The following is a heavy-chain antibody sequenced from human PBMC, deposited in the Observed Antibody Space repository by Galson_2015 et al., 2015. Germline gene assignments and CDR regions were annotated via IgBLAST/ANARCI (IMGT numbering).Heavy chain of an antibody. CDR2: IYTGGST. J-gene: IGHJ4*02. Sequence: SLRLSCAASGFTVSSNYMSWVRQAPGKGLEWVSAIYTGGSTYYADSVKGRFTISRDNSKNTLYLQMNSLRAEDTAVYYCARDLGYCSGGSCYRGVNWGQGTLATVSS. CDR3: ARDLGYCSGGSCYRGVN. D-gene: IGHD2-15*01. V-gene: IGHV3-53*01. CDR1: GFTVSSNY.